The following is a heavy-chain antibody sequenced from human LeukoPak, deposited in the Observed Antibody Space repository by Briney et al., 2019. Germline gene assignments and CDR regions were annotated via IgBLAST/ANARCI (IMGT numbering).Heavy chain of an antibody. V-gene: IGHV3-74*01. CDR2: INTDGTII. D-gene: IGHD1-1*01. J-gene: IGHJ4*02. CDR1: GFTFSNYV. Sequence: GGSLRLSCVASGFTFSNYVMDWVRQAPGKGLMWISRINTDGTIITYADSVKGRFTISRDTAENTLLLQTNSLRGEDTAVYSCARDVNWNFDSWGQGTLVTVSS. CDR3: ARDVNWNFDS.